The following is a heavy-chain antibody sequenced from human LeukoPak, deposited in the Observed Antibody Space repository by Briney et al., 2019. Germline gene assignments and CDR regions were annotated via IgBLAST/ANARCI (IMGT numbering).Heavy chain of an antibody. V-gene: IGHV3-21*01. D-gene: IGHD2-2*01. J-gene: IGHJ4*02. Sequence: GGSLRLSGASSGFTFSSYSMNWVRQAPGKGLEWVSSISSSSSYIYYADSVKGRFTISRDNAKNSLYLQMNSLRAEDTAVYYCASGGYCSSTSCWRWVRYFDYWGQGTLVTVSS. CDR2: ISSSSSYI. CDR3: ASGGYCSSTSCWRWVRYFDY. CDR1: GFTFSSYS.